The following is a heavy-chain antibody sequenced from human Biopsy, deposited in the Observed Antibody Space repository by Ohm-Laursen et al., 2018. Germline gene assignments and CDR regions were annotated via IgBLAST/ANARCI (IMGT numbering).Heavy chain of an antibody. Sequence: GSSVKVSCKASGYTLTELSMHWVRQAPGKGLEWMGGFAPENGKTVYTQNFQARVSMTEDTSTDTAYMELRSLRSEDTAVYYCAADINVWNVNYWGQGTQVTASS. CDR3: AADINVWNVNY. CDR1: GYTLTELS. J-gene: IGHJ4*02. D-gene: IGHD1-1*01. CDR2: FAPENGKT. V-gene: IGHV1-24*01.